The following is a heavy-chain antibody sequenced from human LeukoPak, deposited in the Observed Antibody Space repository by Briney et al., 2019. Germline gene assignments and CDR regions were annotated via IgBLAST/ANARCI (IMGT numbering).Heavy chain of an antibody. D-gene: IGHD2-15*01. CDR3: ARLPYCSGGSCYPGSDAFDI. CDR2: IYYSGTT. V-gene: IGHV4-31*02. CDR1: GGSFSSGAYY. Sequence: SQTLSLTCTVSGGSFSSGAYYWSWIRQHPGKGLEWIGYIYYSGTTYYNPSLKSRVTISVDTSKNQLSLKLSSVTAADTAVYHCARLPYCSGGSCYPGSDAFDIWGQGTMVTVSS. J-gene: IGHJ3*02.